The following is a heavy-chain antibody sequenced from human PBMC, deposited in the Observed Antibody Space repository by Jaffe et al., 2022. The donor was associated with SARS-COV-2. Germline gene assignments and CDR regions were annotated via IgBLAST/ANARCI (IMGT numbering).Heavy chain of an antibody. D-gene: IGHD3-10*01. Sequence: QVQLVESGGGVVQPGRSLRLSCAASGFTFSSYAMHWVRQAPGKGLEWVAVISYDGSNKYYADSVKGRFTISRDNSKNTLYLQMNSLRAEDTAVYYCARDPREYYYGSGSGWYFDYWGQGTLVTVSS. CDR3: ARDPREYYYGSGSGWYFDY. V-gene: IGHV3-30*04. CDR2: ISYDGSNK. J-gene: IGHJ4*02. CDR1: GFTFSSYA.